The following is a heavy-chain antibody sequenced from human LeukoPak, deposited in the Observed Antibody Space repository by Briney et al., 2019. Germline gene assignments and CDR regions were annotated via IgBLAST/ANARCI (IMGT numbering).Heavy chain of an antibody. CDR2: ISSISTYR. Sequence: GGSLRLSCEASGFTFSTYGMIWVRQAPGKGPEWVSSISSISTYRHYADAVKGRFTISRDNAKNSLYLQMNSLRAEDTAVYYCARDRITGNSELGDYWGQGTLVTVSS. V-gene: IGHV3-21*01. CDR1: GFTFSTYG. J-gene: IGHJ4*02. CDR3: ARDRITGNSELGDY. D-gene: IGHD1-20*01.